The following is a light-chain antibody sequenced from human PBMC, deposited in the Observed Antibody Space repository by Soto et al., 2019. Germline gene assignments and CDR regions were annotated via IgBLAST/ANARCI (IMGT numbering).Light chain of an antibody. CDR2: DAS. CDR1: QSISHW. V-gene: IGKV1-5*01. CDR3: QQYHTYRT. J-gene: IGKJ1*01. Sequence: DIQMTQAPSTLSASIGDRFIITCRASQSISHWLAWYQQKPGKAPKLLISDASILESGVPSRFSGSTSGTEFTLTISSLQPDDFATYYCQQYHTYRTFGQGTKVDI.